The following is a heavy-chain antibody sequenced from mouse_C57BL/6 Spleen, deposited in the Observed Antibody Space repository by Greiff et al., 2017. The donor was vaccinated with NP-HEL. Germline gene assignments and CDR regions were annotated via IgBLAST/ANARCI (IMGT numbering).Heavy chain of an antibody. D-gene: IGHD2-2*01. CDR1: GYTFTSYW. V-gene: IGHV1-55*01. CDR3: ARSSGYPLYYAMDY. J-gene: IGHJ4*01. CDR2: IYPGSGST. Sequence: QVQLQQPGAELVKPGASVKMSCKASGYTFTSYWITWVKQRPGQGLEWIGDIYPGSGSTNYNEKFKSKATLTVDTSSSTAYMQLSSLTSEDSAVYYCARSSGYPLYYAMDYWGQGTSVTVSS.